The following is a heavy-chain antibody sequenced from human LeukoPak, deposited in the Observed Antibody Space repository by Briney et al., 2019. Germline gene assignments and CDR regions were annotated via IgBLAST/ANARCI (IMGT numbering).Heavy chain of an antibody. V-gene: IGHV3-30-3*01. CDR2: ISYDGSNK. J-gene: IGHJ4*02. Sequence: GGSLRLSCAASGFTFSSYAMHWVRQAPGKGLEWVAVISYDGSNKYYADSVKGRFTISRDNSKNTLYLQMNSLRAEDTAVYYCARSLSSSWYGAPLGYWGQGTLVTVSS. D-gene: IGHD6-13*01. CDR1: GFTFSSYA. CDR3: ARSLSSSWYGAPLGY.